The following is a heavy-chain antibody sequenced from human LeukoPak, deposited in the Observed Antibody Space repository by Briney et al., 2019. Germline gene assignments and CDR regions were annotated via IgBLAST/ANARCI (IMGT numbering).Heavy chain of an antibody. J-gene: IGHJ4*02. D-gene: IGHD2-2*01. Sequence: GGSLRLSCAASGFTVSSNYMSWVRQAPGKGLEWVSLIYSSDTTSYADSVKGKFTISRDNSKNTLYLQMNSLRAEDTAVYYCARAPSKSFCSSTSCQIDYFDYWGQGALVTVSS. CDR3: ARAPSKSFCSSTSCQIDYFDY. CDR2: IYSSDTT. V-gene: IGHV3-66*01. CDR1: GFTVSSNY.